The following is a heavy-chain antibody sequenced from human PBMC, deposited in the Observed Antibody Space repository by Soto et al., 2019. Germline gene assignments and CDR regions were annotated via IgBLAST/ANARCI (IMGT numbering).Heavy chain of an antibody. CDR1: GGSISSGDYY. D-gene: IGHD5-18*01. CDR2: IYYSGST. Sequence: SETLSLTCTVSGGSISSGDYYWIWIRHPPGKGLEWIGYIYYSGSTYYNPSLKSRVTISVDTSKNQFSLKLSSVTAADTAVYYCARARGYSYGYGYNWFDPWGQGTLVTVSS. J-gene: IGHJ5*02. V-gene: IGHV4-30-4*01. CDR3: ARARGYSYGYGYNWFDP.